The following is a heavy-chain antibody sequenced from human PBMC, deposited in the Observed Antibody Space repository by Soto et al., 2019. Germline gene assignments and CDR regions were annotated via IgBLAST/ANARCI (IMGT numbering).Heavy chain of an antibody. CDR1: GGSFSSYT. CDR2: IIPILGIP. Sequence: QVQLVQSGAEVKKPGSSVKVSCKASGGSFSSYTISWVRQAPGQGLEWMGRIIPILGIPNYAQKFQGRVTITADKSTSTAHMELSSLRSADTAVYYCVRVIGAFDIWGQGTMVIVSS. V-gene: IGHV1-69*02. CDR3: VRVIGAFDI. D-gene: IGHD3-10*01. J-gene: IGHJ3*02.